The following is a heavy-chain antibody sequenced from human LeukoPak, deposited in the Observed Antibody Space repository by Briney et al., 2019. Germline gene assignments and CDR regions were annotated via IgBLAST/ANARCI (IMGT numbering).Heavy chain of an antibody. D-gene: IGHD5-12*01. Sequence: GASVKVSCKASGYTFTSYDINWVRQATGQGLEWMGWMNPNSGNTGYAQKFQGRVTMTRNTSISTAYMELSSLRSEDTAVYYCARAVSPPTRKRGYSGYALYYWGQGTLVTVSS. V-gene: IGHV1-8*01. CDR3: ARAVSPPTRKRGYSGYALYY. J-gene: IGHJ4*02. CDR1: GYTFTSYD. CDR2: MNPNSGNT.